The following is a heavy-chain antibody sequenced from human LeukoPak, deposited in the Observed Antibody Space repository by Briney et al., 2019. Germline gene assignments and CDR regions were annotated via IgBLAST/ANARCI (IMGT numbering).Heavy chain of an antibody. V-gene: IGHV3-11*04. Sequence: MPGGSLRLSCAASGFTFSNAWMSWVRQAPGKGLEWVSYISSSGSTIYYADSVKGRFTISRDNAKNSLYLQMNSLRAEDTAVYYCARDLRTYYYDSSGYAFDYWGQGTLVTVSS. CDR1: GFTFSNAW. D-gene: IGHD3-22*01. CDR2: ISSSGSTI. CDR3: ARDLRTYYYDSSGYAFDY. J-gene: IGHJ4*02.